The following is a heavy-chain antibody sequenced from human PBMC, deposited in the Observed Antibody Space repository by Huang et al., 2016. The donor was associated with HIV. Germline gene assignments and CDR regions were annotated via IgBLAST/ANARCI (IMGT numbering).Heavy chain of an antibody. V-gene: IGHV5-51*01. J-gene: IGHJ6*02. D-gene: IGHD5-18*01. CDR1: GYSFISYW. Sequence: EVQLVQSGAEVKKPGESLKISCKGSGYSFISYWIGWVRQMPGKGLEWRGIIHRGDSNIRYSPSFQGQVTISADKSISTAYLQWSSLKASDTAMYYCARLRYVDTASNGMDVWGQGTTVTVSS. CDR3: ARLRYVDTASNGMDV. CDR2: IHRGDSNI.